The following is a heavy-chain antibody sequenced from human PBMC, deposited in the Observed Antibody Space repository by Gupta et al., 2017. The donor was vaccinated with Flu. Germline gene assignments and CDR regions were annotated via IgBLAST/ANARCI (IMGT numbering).Heavy chain of an antibody. J-gene: IGHJ4*02. CDR2: IKRKSDGGTT. V-gene: IGHV3-15*01. Sequence: EVQWVESGGDLVKPGGSLRLSCIASGFTFNNAWMRWVRQIPGKGLGWVGRIKRKSDGGTTDYASPVKGRFTISRDDSKDTLVLQMNSLRTEDTAVYFCARYRSAYYFDYWGQGTLVSVSS. D-gene: IGHD1-26*01. CDR3: ARYRSAYYFDY. CDR1: GFTFNNAW.